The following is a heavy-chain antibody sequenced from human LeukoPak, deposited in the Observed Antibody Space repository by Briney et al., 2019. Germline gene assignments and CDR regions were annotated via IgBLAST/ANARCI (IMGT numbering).Heavy chain of an antibody. Sequence: PGGSLRLSCAASGFMFSDHYMDWVRQPPGKGLEWVGRIRNRARGHTTEYAASVKGRFTVSRDDSKNSVYLQMNSLKTEDTAVYYCARPYCIDWSIDYFDYWGQGTLVTVSS. CDR1: GFMFSDHY. V-gene: IGHV3-72*01. J-gene: IGHJ4*02. D-gene: IGHD2-15*01. CDR2: IRNRARGHTT. CDR3: ARPYCIDWSIDYFDY.